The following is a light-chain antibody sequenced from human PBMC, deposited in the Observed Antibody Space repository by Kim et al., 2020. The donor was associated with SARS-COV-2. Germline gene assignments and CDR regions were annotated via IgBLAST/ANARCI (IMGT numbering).Light chain of an antibody. CDR2: DAS. Sequence: ASVGDRVTITCRASQTIIKSLAWYQQRPGKAPNLLIYDASSSESGVPSRFSGSGSGTEFTLTISSLQPDDFATYYCQQYNTYPLTFGGGTKVDIK. J-gene: IGKJ4*01. CDR3: QQYNTYPLT. V-gene: IGKV1-5*01. CDR1: QTIIKS.